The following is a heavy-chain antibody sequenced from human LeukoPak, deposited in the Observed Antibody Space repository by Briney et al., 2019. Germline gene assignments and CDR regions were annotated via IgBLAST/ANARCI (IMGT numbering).Heavy chain of an antibody. CDR2: IYYSGST. J-gene: IGHJ4*02. V-gene: IGHV4-31*03. Sequence: SETLSLTCTVSGGSISSGGYYWSWIRQHPGKGLEWIGYIYYSGSTYYNPSLKSRVTISVDTSKNQFSLKLSSVTAADTAVYYCARVPRVGATSHPVEYYFDYWGQGTLVTVSS. D-gene: IGHD1-26*01. CDR1: GGSISSGGYY. CDR3: ARVPRVGATSHPVEYYFDY.